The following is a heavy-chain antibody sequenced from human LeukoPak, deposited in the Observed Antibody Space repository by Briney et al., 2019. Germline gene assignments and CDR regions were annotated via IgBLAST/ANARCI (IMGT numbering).Heavy chain of an antibody. Sequence: GASVKVSCKASGGTFSSYAISWVRQAPGQGLEWMGGIIPIFGTANYAQKFQGRVTITADESTSTAYMELRSLRSDDTAVYYCARVFWDGDYVWWFDPWGQGTLVTVSS. D-gene: IGHD4-17*01. J-gene: IGHJ5*02. CDR2: IIPIFGTA. CDR1: GGTFSSYA. V-gene: IGHV1-69*13. CDR3: ARVFWDGDYVWWFDP.